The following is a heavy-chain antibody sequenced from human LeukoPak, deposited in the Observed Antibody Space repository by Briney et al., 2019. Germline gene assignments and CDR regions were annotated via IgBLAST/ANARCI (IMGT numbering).Heavy chain of an antibody. CDR1: GGSFSGYY. J-gene: IGHJ6*02. CDR3: ARDKQIIAVAGTVYYYYGMDV. CDR2: INHTGGT. V-gene: IGHV4-34*01. D-gene: IGHD6-19*01. Sequence: PSETLSLTCAVYGGSFSGYYWSWIRQPPGKGLEWIGEINHTGGTNYNPSLKSRVTISVDTSKNQFSLKLSSVTAADTAVYYCARDKQIIAVAGTVYYYYGMDVWGQGTTVTVSS.